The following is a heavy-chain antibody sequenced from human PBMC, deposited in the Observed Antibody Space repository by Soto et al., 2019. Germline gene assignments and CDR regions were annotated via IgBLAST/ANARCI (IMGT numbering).Heavy chain of an antibody. D-gene: IGHD6-13*01. V-gene: IGHV3-9*01. Sequence: GGSLRLSCAASGFTFDDYAMHWVRQAPGKGLEWVSGISWNSGNIGYADSVKGRFTISRDNAKNSLYLQMNSLRAEDTALYYCAKDMYSSSWYYFDYWGQGTLVTVSS. CDR1: GFTFDDYA. CDR3: AKDMYSSSWYYFDY. J-gene: IGHJ4*02. CDR2: ISWNSGNI.